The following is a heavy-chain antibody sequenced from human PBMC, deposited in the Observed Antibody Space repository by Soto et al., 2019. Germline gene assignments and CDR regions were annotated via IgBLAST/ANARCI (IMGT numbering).Heavy chain of an antibody. V-gene: IGHV2-5*02. Sequence: QITLKESGPTLVKPTQTLTLTCALSGFSLSTSGVGVGWIRQPPGKALEWLAFIYWDDDKRYSPSLKSRLTITKDTSKNQVVLTMTRLDPVDTVTYYCARLGRAVAGTNFDVWGRGTLVSVSS. D-gene: IGHD6-19*01. CDR1: GFSLSTSGVG. CDR2: IYWDDDK. J-gene: IGHJ2*01. CDR3: ARLGRAVAGTNFDV.